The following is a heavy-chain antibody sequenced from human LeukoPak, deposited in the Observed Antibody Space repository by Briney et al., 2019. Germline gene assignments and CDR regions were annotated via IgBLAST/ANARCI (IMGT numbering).Heavy chain of an antibody. CDR3: ARNSYYDFWSGYPTY. CDR2: IWYDGSNK. Sequence: QSGGSLRLSCAASGFTFSSYGMHWVRQAPGKGLEWVAVIWYDGSNKYYADSVKGRFTISRDNSKNTLYLQMNSLRAEDTAVYYCARNSYYDFWSGYPTYWGQGTLVTVSS. D-gene: IGHD3-3*01. J-gene: IGHJ4*02. CDR1: GFTFSSYG. V-gene: IGHV3-33*01.